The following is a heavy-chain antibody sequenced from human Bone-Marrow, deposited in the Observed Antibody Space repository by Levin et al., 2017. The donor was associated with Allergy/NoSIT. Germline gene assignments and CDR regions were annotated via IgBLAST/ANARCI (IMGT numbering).Heavy chain of an antibody. Sequence: SQTLSLTCAVYGGSFSGYYWSWIRQPPGKGLEWIGEINHSGSTNYNPSLKSRVTISVDTSKNQFSLKLSSVTAADTAVYYCARSRSSSWYKGGFDYYYYDGMDGWGQGTTVTVSS. CDR2: INHSGST. D-gene: IGHD6-13*01. J-gene: IGHJ6*02. CDR1: GGSFSGYY. V-gene: IGHV4-34*01. CDR3: ARSRSSSWYKGGFDYYYYDGMDG.